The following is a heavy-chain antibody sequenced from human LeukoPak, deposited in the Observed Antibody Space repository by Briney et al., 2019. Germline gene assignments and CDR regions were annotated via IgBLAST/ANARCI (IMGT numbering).Heavy chain of an antibody. V-gene: IGHV1-2*02. Sequence: ASVKVSCKASGYTFTGYYMHWVRQAPGQGLEWMGWINPNSGGTNYAQKFQGRVTMTRDTSISTAYMELSRLRSDDTAVYYCARDTDTAMVTGFDYWGQGTLVTVSS. CDR3: ARDTDTAMVTGFDY. D-gene: IGHD5-18*01. CDR1: GYTFTGYY. J-gene: IGHJ4*02. CDR2: INPNSGGT.